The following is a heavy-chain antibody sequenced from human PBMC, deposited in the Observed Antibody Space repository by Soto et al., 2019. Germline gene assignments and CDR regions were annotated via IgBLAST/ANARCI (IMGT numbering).Heavy chain of an antibody. CDR1: GDSVSSNSAS. CDR3: ARDIVLMVYAIDWFDP. V-gene: IGHV6-1*01. J-gene: IGHJ5*02. CDR2: TYYRSKWYN. Sequence: SQTLSLTCAISGDSVSSNSASWNLIRQSPSRGLEWLGRTYYRSKWYNDYAVSVKSRITINPDTSKNQFSLQLNSVTPEDTAVYYCARDIVLMVYAIDWFDPWGQGTLVTVYS. D-gene: IGHD2-8*01.